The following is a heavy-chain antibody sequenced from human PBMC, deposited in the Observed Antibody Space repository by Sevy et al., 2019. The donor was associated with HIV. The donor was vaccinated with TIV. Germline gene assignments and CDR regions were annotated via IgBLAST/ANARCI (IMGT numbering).Heavy chain of an antibody. J-gene: IGHJ4*02. CDR2: IKGDGSDK. D-gene: IGHD3-16*01. CDR1: GFSFSANW. Sequence: GGSLRLSCAASGFSFSANWMNWVRQAPGKGLEWVANIKGDGSDKHYVDSVEGRFTISRDNAKNVLYLQMNSLRVEDTAIYYCAHETFGSLESWGQGTLVTVSS. V-gene: IGHV3-7*01. CDR3: AHETFGSLES.